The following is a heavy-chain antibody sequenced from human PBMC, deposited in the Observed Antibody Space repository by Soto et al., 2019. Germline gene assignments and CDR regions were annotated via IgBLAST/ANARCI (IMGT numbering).Heavy chain of an antibody. J-gene: IGHJ3*02. Sequence: ASVKVTCKDSGYTFTSYGISWVRQAPGQGLEWMGWISAYNGNTNYAQKLQGRVTMTTDTSTSTAYMELRSLRSDDTAVYYCAFDLQLCNPAPNAFDICAQGTMVTVSS. CDR1: GYTFTSYG. V-gene: IGHV1-18*01. CDR2: ISAYNGNT. D-gene: IGHD5-18*01. CDR3: AFDLQLCNPAPNAFDI.